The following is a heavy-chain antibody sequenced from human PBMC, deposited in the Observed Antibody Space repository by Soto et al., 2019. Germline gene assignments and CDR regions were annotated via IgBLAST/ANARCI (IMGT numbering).Heavy chain of an antibody. CDR1: GASITDNY. CDR2: VHYSGLA. Sequence: QVQLQQSGPGLVRPSEALTLTCDVSGASITDNYWSWIRQAPGKGPEWIGYVHYSGLANYNPSLKRGVTIEMETSKTRLFLKVDSLTAEDTAVYYCARALDYDFWGGRNWFDPWGQGILVTVSS. J-gene: IGHJ5*02. V-gene: IGHV4-59*01. CDR3: ARALDYDFWGGRNWFDP. D-gene: IGHD3-3*01.